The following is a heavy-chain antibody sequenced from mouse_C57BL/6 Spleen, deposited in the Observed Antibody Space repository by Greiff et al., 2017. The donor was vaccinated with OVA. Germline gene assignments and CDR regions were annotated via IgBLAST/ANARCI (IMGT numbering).Heavy chain of an antibody. CDR3: ARSYYYSNYYFDY. V-gene: IGHV1-52*01. Sequence: VQLQQPGAELVRPGSSVKLSCKASGYTFTSYWMHWVKQRPIQGLEWIGNIDPSDSETHYNQKFKDKATLTVDKSSSTAYMQLSSLTSEDSAVYYCARSYYYSNYYFDYWGQGTTLTVSS. D-gene: IGHD2-5*01. CDR1: GYTFTSYW. J-gene: IGHJ2*01. CDR2: IDPSDSET.